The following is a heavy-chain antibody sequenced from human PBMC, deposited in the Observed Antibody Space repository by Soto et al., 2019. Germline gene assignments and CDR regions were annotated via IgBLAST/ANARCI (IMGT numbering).Heavy chain of an antibody. V-gene: IGHV4-34*01. J-gene: IGHJ1*01. Sequence: PEKLSLTCAVYGGSFSGYYWSWIRQPPGKGLEWIGEINHSGSTNYNPSLKSRVTISVDTSKNQFSLKLSSVTAADSAVYYCASKDHVGVYPYCGQGTLVIVSA. D-gene: IGHD2-15*01. CDR2: INHSGST. CDR3: ASKDHVGVYPY. CDR1: GGSFSGYY.